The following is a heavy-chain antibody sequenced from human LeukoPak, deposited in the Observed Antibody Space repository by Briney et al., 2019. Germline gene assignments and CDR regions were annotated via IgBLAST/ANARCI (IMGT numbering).Heavy chain of an antibody. CDR1: GGSISSGGYY. CDR3: ASSKRYYDSSGYYKAAFDI. D-gene: IGHD3-22*01. V-gene: IGHV4-31*03. CDR2: IYYSGST. J-gene: IGHJ3*02. Sequence: SSETLSLTCTVSGGSISSGGYYWSWIRQHPGKGLEWIGYIYYSGSTYYNPSLKSRVTISVDTSKNQFSLKLSSVTAADTAVYYCASSKRYYDSSGYYKAAFDIWGQGTMVTVSS.